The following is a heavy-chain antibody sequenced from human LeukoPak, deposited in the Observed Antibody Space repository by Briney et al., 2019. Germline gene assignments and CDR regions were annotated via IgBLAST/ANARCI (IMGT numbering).Heavy chain of an antibody. D-gene: IGHD2-15*01. Sequence: ASVKVSCKASGYTFTSYDINWVRQAPGQGLEWMGWMNPNSGNTGYAQKFRGRVTMTRDTSISTAYMELTRLGSDDTAVYYCAREGDGLLSKDFDYWGQGTLVTVSS. CDR3: AREGDGLLSKDFDY. CDR1: GYTFTSYD. CDR2: MNPNSGNT. J-gene: IGHJ4*02. V-gene: IGHV1-8*01.